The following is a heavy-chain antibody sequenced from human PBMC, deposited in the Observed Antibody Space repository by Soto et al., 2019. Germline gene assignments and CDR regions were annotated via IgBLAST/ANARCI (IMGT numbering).Heavy chain of an antibody. Sequence: GGSLRLSCAASGFTFSSYGMHWVRQAPGKGLEWVAVISYDGSNKYYADSVKGRFTISRDNSKNTLYLQMNSLRAEDTAVYYCAKDFTTMPDYWGQGTLVTVSS. CDR3: AKDFTTMPDY. J-gene: IGHJ4*02. CDR1: GFTFSSYG. CDR2: ISYDGSNK. D-gene: IGHD1-26*01. V-gene: IGHV3-30*18.